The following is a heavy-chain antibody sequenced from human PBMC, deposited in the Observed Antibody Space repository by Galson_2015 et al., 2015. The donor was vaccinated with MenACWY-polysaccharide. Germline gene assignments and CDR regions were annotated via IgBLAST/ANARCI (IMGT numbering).Heavy chain of an antibody. CDR1: GFTFSSYW. CDR2: IKQDGSEK. CDR3: ARVWGYCSGGSCHPFDY. D-gene: IGHD2-15*01. V-gene: IGHV3-7*01. J-gene: IGHJ4*02. Sequence: LRLSCAASGFTFSSYWMSWVRQAPGKGLEWVANIKQDGSEKYYVDSVKGRFTISRDNAKNSLYLQMNSLRAEDTAVYYCARVWGYCSGGSCHPFDYWGQGTLVTVSS.